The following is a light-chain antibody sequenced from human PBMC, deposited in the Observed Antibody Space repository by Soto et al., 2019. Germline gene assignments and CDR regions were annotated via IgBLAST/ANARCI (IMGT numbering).Light chain of an antibody. CDR1: RSSSTF. V-gene: IGKV1-39*01. CDR3: QQSDSIPT. J-gene: IGKJ4*01. CDR2: DAS. Sequence: DIQMTQSPSSLSASVGDRVNITCRASRSSSTFLNWYQHKPGTAPKLLIYDASRLQSGVPSRFSGSASGTDFTLTIGSLRPEDVATYYCQQSDSIPTFGGGTKVEI.